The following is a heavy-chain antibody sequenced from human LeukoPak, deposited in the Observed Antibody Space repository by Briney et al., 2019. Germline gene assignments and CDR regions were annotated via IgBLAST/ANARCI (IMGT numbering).Heavy chain of an antibody. CDR2: ISYDGSNK. CDR3: ASGTYSRGWLPFDY. J-gene: IGHJ4*02. D-gene: IGHD6-19*01. CDR1: GFTFSSYA. Sequence: GGSLRLSCAASGFTFSSYAMHWVRQAPGKGLEWVAVISYDGSNKYYADSVKGRFTIPRDNSKNTLYLQMNSLRAEDTAVYYCASGTYSRGWLPFDYWGQGTLVTVSS. V-gene: IGHV3-30-3*01.